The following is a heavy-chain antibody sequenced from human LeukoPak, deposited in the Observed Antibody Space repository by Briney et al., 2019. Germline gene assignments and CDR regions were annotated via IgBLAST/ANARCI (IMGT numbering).Heavy chain of an antibody. CDR2: IIPIFGTA. Sequence: ASVKVSCKASGGTFGSYAISWVRQAPGQGHEWMGGIIPIFGTANYAQKFQGRVTITTDESTSTAYMELSSLRSEDTAVYYCARDPTGDGDAFDIWGQGTMVTVSS. CDR3: ARDPTGDGDAFDI. D-gene: IGHD7-27*01. V-gene: IGHV1-69*05. J-gene: IGHJ3*02. CDR1: GGTFGSYA.